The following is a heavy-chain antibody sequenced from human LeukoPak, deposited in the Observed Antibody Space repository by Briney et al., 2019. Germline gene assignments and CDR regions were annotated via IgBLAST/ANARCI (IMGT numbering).Heavy chain of an antibody. Sequence: GGSLRLSCAASGFTFSSYGTSWVRQAPGKGLEWVSAISGSGGSTYYADSVKGRFTISRDNSKNTLYLQMNSLRAEDTAVYYCARGASRSFDYWGQGTLVTVSS. CDR1: GFTFSSYG. CDR3: ARGASRSFDY. D-gene: IGHD6-6*01. V-gene: IGHV3-23*01. J-gene: IGHJ4*02. CDR2: ISGSGGST.